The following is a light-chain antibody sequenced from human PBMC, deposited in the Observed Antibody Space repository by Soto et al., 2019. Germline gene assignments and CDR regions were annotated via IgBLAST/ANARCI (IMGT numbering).Light chain of an antibody. CDR3: AAWDDSLKGVV. Sequence: QSVLTQPPSASGTPGQRVTISCSGSSSNIGGNTVNWFQQLPGTAPKLLIYTNDQQPSGVPDRFSGSKSGTSASLAISGLRSEDEADYYCAAWDDSLKGVVFGGGTKVTVL. CDR1: SSNIGGNT. CDR2: TND. V-gene: IGLV1-44*01. J-gene: IGLJ2*01.